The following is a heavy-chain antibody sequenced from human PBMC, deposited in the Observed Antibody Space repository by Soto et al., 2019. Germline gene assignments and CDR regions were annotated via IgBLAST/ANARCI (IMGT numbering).Heavy chain of an antibody. J-gene: IGHJ5*02. CDR2: IYYSGST. CDR1: GGSIGSYY. Sequence: SETLSLTCTVSGGSIGSYYGSWIRQPPGKGLEWIGYIYYSGSTNYNPSLKSRVTISVDTSKNQFSLKLSSVTAADTAVYYCARIAVAGTSRWFDPWGQGTLVTVSS. V-gene: IGHV4-59*01. D-gene: IGHD6-19*01. CDR3: ARIAVAGTSRWFDP.